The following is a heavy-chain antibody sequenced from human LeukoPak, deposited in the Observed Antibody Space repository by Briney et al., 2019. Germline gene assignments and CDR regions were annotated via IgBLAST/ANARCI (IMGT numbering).Heavy chain of an antibody. D-gene: IGHD5-18*01. V-gene: IGHV3-33*01. CDR1: GFTFSSYG. Sequence: GRSLRLSCAASGFTFSSYGMHWVRQAPGKGLEWVAVIWYDGSNKYYADSAKGRFTISRDNSKNTLYLQMNSLRAEDTAVYYCARSSYVDTAMVTNWGQGTLVTVSS. CDR3: ARSSYVDTAMVTN. CDR2: IWYDGSNK. J-gene: IGHJ4*02.